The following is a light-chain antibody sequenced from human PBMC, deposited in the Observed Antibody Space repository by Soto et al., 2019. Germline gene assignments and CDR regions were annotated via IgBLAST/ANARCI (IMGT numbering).Light chain of an antibody. V-gene: IGLV1-51*01. CDR2: DND. Sequence: QSVLTQPPSVSAAPGQKVTISCSGSSSNIGNNYVSWYQQLPGTAPKLLIFDNDKRPSEIPDRFSGSKSGTSATLGITGLQTGDEADYYCGTRDTGLSSVVFGGGTKLTVL. CDR1: SSNIGNNY. CDR3: GTRDTGLSSVV. J-gene: IGLJ2*01.